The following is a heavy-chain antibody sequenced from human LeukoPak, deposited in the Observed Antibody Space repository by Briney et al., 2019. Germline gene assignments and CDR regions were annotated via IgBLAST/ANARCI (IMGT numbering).Heavy chain of an antibody. D-gene: IGHD3-9*01. Sequence: GSSVKVSCKAPGGTFSSYAISWVRQAPGQGLEWMGGIIPIFGTANYAQKFQGRVTITTDESTSTAYMELSSLRSEDTAVYYCAREGYDILTGFRLYYFDYWGQGTLVTVSS. V-gene: IGHV1-69*05. J-gene: IGHJ4*02. CDR1: GGTFSSYA. CDR2: IIPIFGTA. CDR3: AREGYDILTGFRLYYFDY.